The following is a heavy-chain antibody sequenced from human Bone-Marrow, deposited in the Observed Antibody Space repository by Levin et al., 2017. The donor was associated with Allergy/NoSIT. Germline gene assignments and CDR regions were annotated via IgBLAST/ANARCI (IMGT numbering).Heavy chain of an antibody. V-gene: IGHV3-15*01. J-gene: IGHJ4*02. Sequence: SGSSGFTFTNAWMSWVRQAPGKGLEWVGRIKSKTDGGTRDYAAPFKGRLSIPRDDSKTTLYLQMNSPKTEDTAVYYCTSRELLYFADLLKTRTKWGQGTLVTVSS. D-gene: IGHD3-10*01. CDR3: TSRELLYFADLLKTRTK. CDR1: GFTFTNAW. CDR2: IKSKTDGGTR.